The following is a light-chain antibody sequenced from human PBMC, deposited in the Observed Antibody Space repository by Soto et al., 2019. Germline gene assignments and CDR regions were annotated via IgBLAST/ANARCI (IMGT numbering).Light chain of an antibody. CDR3: MQALQTPWT. J-gene: IGKJ1*01. CDR1: QSLLHSNGHYF. Sequence: DIVMTQSPLSLPVTPGEPASISCRSSQSLLHSNGHYFLDWYLQKPGQSPHLLVYLASYRAFRVPDRFSGSGSGTNFTLKISRVGADDVGIYYCMQALQTPWTFGPGTKVQIE. CDR2: LAS. V-gene: IGKV2-28*01.